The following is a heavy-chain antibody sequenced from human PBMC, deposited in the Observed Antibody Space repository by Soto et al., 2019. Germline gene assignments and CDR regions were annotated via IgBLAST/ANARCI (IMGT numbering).Heavy chain of an antibody. CDR1: GGSISSYY. Sequence: SETLSLTCTVSGGSISSYYWSWIRQPPGKGLEWIGYIYYSGSTNYNPSLKSRVTISVDTSKNQFSLKLSSVTAADTAVYYCARGPQGLAAIFGVVIIPWFDPWGQGTLVTVSS. V-gene: IGHV4-59*01. D-gene: IGHD3-3*01. CDR3: ARGPQGLAAIFGVVIIPWFDP. CDR2: IYYSGST. J-gene: IGHJ5*02.